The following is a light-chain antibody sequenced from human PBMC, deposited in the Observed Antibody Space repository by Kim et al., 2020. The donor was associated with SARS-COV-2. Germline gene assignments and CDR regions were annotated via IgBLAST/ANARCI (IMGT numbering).Light chain of an antibody. CDR1: QSVRRN. CDR2: GSS. Sequence: PGKRATPSRTGRQSVRRNLARVQEEPGQAPRTRIVGSSTRAIGIPARFSGSGFGTEFTLTSSSRQAENFACLYGQQYENWPPSTFGQGTKVEIK. CDR3: QQYENWPPST. V-gene: IGKV3-15*01. J-gene: IGKJ1*01.